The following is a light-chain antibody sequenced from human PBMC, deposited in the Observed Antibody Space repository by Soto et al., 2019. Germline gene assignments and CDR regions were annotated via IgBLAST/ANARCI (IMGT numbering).Light chain of an antibody. Sequence: EIVLTQSPGTLSLSPGERATLSCRASQSVSAGFLAWYKQKPGQAPRLLSSGASSRATGIPDRFSGSGSGADFSLTISRLEPEDFAVYYCQQYARSPATFGQGTKVEIK. J-gene: IGKJ1*01. CDR3: QQYARSPAT. CDR2: GAS. CDR1: QSVSAGF. V-gene: IGKV3-20*01.